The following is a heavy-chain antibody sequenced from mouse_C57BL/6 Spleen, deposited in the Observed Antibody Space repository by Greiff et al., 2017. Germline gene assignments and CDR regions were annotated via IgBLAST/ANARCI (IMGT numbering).Heavy chain of an antibody. Sequence: QVQLQQSGAELVRPGASVTLSCKASGYTFTDYDMHWVKQTPVHGLEWIGAIDPETGGTAYNQKFKGKAILTADKSSSTAYMELRSLTSEDSAVYYCTSFDYGSSFAMDYWGQGTSVTVSS. D-gene: IGHD1-1*01. CDR2: IDPETGGT. CDR1: GYTFTDYD. CDR3: TSFDYGSSFAMDY. J-gene: IGHJ4*01. V-gene: IGHV1-15*01.